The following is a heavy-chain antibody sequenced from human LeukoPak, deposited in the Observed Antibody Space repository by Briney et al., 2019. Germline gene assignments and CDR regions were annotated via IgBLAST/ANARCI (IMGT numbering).Heavy chain of an antibody. J-gene: IGHJ4*02. D-gene: IGHD3-9*01. CDR1: GGSISSSSYY. V-gene: IGHV4-39*07. CDR3: ARYHQGFDDY. Sequence: SETLSLTCTVSGGSISSSSYYWGWIRQPPGKGLEWIGSIYYSGNTFYNPSLKSRVTISLDTSKNQFFLKLPSVTAADTAVYYCARYHQGFDDYWGQGILVTVSS. CDR2: IYYSGNT.